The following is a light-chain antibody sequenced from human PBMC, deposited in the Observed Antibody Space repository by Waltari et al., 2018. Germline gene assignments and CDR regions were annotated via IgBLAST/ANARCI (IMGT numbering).Light chain of an antibody. CDR2: RAS. V-gene: IGKV1-39*01. J-gene: IGKJ4*01. CDR3: QQTYITPLT. CDR1: QNINNF. Sequence: DIQMTQSPSSLSASVGDRVTITCRASQNINNFLNWYQQKPGKAPKLLIYRASSLQGGVPSRFSGSGSGTDFTLTVSSLQPDDFATYYCQQTYITPLTVGGGTKAEIK.